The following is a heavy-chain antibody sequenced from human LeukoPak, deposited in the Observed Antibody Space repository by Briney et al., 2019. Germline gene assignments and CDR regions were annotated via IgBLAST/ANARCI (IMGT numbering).Heavy chain of an antibody. V-gene: IGHV1-69*05. J-gene: IGHJ3*02. Sequence: SVKVSCKASGYTFTSYGISWVRQAPGQGLEWMGRIIPIFGTANYAQKFQGRVTITTDESTSTAYMELSSLRSEDTAVYYCATDTLGAFDIWGQGTMVTVSS. CDR2: IIPIFGTA. CDR3: ATDTLGAFDI. CDR1: GYTFTSYG. D-gene: IGHD3-16*01.